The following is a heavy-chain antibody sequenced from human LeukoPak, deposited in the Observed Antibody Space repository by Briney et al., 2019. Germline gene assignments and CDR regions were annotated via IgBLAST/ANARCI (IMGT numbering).Heavy chain of an antibody. CDR3: ARGDCSGGSCYFNWFDP. D-gene: IGHD2-15*01. CDR2: INHSGST. Sequence: PSGTLSLTCAVYGGSFSGYYWSWIRQPPGKGLEWIGEINHSGSTNYNPSLKSRVTISVDTYKNQFSLKLSSVTAADTAVYYCARGDCSGGSCYFNWFDPWGQGTLVTVSS. J-gene: IGHJ5*02. CDR1: GGSFSGYY. V-gene: IGHV4-34*01.